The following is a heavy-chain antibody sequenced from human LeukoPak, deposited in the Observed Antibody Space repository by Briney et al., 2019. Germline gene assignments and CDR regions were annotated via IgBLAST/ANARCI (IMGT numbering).Heavy chain of an antibody. J-gene: IGHJ6*03. CDR1: GGTFSSYA. V-gene: IGHV1-69*05. CDR2: IIPIFGTA. D-gene: IGHD3-3*01. Sequence: SVKVSCKASGGTFSSYAISWVRQAPGQGLEWMGGIIPIFGTANYAQKFQGRVTITTDESTSTAYMELSSLRSEDTAVYYCARADGSSDDFSSGDYYYYYYMDVWGKGTTVTVSS. CDR3: ARADGSSDDFSSGDYYYYYYMDV.